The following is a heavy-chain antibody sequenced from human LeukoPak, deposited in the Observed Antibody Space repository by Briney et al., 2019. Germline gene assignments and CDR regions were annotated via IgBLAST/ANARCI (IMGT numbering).Heavy chain of an antibody. D-gene: IGHD3-9*01. Sequence: SETLSLTCTVSGGSISSSSYYWGWIRQPPGKGLEWIGSIYYSGSTYYNPSLKSRVTISVGTSKNQFSLKLSSVTAADTAVYYCARDGYDILTGSSIYYYYYYMDVWGKGTTVTVSS. J-gene: IGHJ6*03. CDR3: ARDGYDILTGSSIYYYYYYMDV. CDR2: IYYSGST. V-gene: IGHV4-39*07. CDR1: GGSISSSSYY.